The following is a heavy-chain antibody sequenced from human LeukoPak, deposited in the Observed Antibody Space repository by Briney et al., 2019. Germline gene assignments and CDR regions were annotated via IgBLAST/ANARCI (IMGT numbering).Heavy chain of an antibody. V-gene: IGHV3-66*01. CDR2: IYSGGST. D-gene: IGHD4-11*01. Sequence: GGSLRLSCAASGFTVSNNYMKWVRQAPGKGLEWVSLIYSGGSTSYPDSVKGRFTISRHNSKNTLYLQMDSLRVDDTAVYYCARDPPAVTTNTYGWGQGTLVTVSS. CDR1: GFTVSNNY. CDR3: ARDPPAVTTNTYG. J-gene: IGHJ4*02.